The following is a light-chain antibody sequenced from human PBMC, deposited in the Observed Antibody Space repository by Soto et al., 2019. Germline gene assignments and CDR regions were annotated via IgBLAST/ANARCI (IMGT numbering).Light chain of an antibody. Sequence: EIVMTQSPATLSVSPGERATLSCRASQSVSSNLAWYQQKPGQAPSLLIYGASNRATGIPARFTGSGSGTEFTLTISSLQSEDFAVYYCQQYGSSYPWTFGQGTKVEIK. J-gene: IGKJ1*01. CDR2: GAS. CDR1: QSVSSN. V-gene: IGKV3-15*01. CDR3: QQYGSSYPWT.